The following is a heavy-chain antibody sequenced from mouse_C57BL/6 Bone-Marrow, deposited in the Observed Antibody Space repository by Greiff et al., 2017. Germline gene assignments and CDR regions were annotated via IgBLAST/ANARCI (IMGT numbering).Heavy chain of an antibody. Sequence: VQLQQSGAELVRPGASVTLSCKASGYTFTDYEMHWVKQTPVHGLEWIGAIDPETGGTAYNQKFKGKAILTADKSSSTAYMELRSLTSEDSAVYYCTRGEYYYGSGDYWGQGTSVTVSS. CDR3: TRGEYYYGSGDY. V-gene: IGHV1-15*01. CDR1: GYTFTDYE. D-gene: IGHD1-1*01. CDR2: IDPETGGT. J-gene: IGHJ4*01.